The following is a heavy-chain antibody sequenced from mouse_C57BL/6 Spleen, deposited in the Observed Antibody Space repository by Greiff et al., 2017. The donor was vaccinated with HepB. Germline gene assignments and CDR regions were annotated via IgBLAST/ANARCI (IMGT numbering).Heavy chain of an antibody. CDR3: AGLNYAMDY. CDR2: IYPGDGDT. CDR1: GYAFSSSW. V-gene: IGHV1-82*01. J-gene: IGHJ4*01. Sequence: VQLQQSGPELVKPGASVKISCKASGYAFSSSWMNWVKQRPGKGLEWIGRIYPGDGDTNYNGKFKGKATLTADKSSSTAYMQHSSLTSEDSAVYFCAGLNYAMDYWGQGTSVTVSS. D-gene: IGHD2-4*01.